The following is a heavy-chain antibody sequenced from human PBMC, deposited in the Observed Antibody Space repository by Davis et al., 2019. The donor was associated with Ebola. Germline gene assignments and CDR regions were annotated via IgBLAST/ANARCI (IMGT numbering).Heavy chain of an antibody. CDR2: ISYDGSNK. D-gene: IGHD5-12*01. CDR3: ARETSGYESSRQDYYHYMDV. CDR1: GFTFSSYA. Sequence: GESLKISCAASGFTFSSYAMHWVRQAPGKGLEWVAVISYDGSNKYYADSVKGRFTISRDNAKNSLYLQMNSLRAEDTAVYYCARETSGYESSRQDYYHYMDVWGKGTTVTVS. V-gene: IGHV3-30-3*01. J-gene: IGHJ6*03.